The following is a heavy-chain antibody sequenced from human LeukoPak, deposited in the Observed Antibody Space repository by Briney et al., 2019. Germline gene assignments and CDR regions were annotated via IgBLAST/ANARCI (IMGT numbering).Heavy chain of an antibody. CDR3: AKDRRYTAMVTGPPGYAFDI. Sequence: QPGGSLRLSCAASGFTFSSYAMSWVRQAPGKGLEWVSAISGSGGSTYYADSVKGRFTISRDNSKNTLYLQMNSLRAEDTAVYYCAKDRRYTAMVTGPPGYAFDIWGQGTMVTVSS. V-gene: IGHV3-23*01. D-gene: IGHD5-18*01. CDR1: GFTFSSYA. J-gene: IGHJ3*02. CDR2: ISGSGGST.